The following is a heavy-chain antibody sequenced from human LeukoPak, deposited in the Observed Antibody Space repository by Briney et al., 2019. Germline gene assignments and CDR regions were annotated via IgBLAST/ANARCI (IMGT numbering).Heavy chain of an antibody. CDR1: GFTFDDYA. J-gene: IGHJ4*02. Sequence: GGSLRLSCAVSGFTFDDYAMHWVRQAPGKGLEWVSSISSSSSYIYYADSVKGRFTISRDNAKNSLYLQMNSLRAEDTAVYYCAGEGALYDSSGYYYVTFDYWGQGTLVTVSS. CDR2: ISSSSSYI. V-gene: IGHV3-21*01. D-gene: IGHD3-22*01. CDR3: AGEGALYDSSGYYYVTFDY.